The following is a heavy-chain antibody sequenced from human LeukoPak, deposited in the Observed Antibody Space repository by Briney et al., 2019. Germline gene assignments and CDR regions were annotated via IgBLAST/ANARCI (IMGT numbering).Heavy chain of an antibody. J-gene: IGHJ4*02. Sequence: PSETLSLTCTVSGGSISTYYWSWIRQPPGKGLECIGYIDSTGSTNYKPSLKSRVTISVDTSKNQFSLKLTSVTAADTAVYYCASSLAAAGPYYFDSWGQGTLVTVSS. CDR3: ASSLAAAGPYYFDS. D-gene: IGHD6-13*01. CDR2: IDSTGST. CDR1: GGSISTYY. V-gene: IGHV4-59*01.